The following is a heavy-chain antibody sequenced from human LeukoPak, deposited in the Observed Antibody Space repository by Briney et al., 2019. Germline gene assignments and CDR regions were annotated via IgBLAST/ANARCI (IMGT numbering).Heavy chain of an antibody. CDR2: IYHSGST. CDR1: GYSISGGYY. Sequence: SETLSLTCAVSGYSISGGYYWGWIRQPPGKGLEWIGSIYHSGSTYYNPSLKSRVTISVGTSKNQFSLKLSSVTAADTAVYYCVVSFGGVIANYFDYWGQGTLVTVSS. J-gene: IGHJ4*02. V-gene: IGHV4-38-2*01. D-gene: IGHD3-16*02. CDR3: VVSFGGVIANYFDY.